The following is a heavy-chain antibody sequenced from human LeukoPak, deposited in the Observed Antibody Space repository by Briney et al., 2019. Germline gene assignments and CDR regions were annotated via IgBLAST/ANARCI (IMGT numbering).Heavy chain of an antibody. D-gene: IGHD6-19*01. CDR1: GLTFSDYY. V-gene: IGHV3-11*01. CDR3: ARTQQSLVSGFDP. J-gene: IGHJ5*02. Sequence: GGSLRLSCATSGLTFSDYYMSWIRQAPGKGLEWISYISSNGRTTYYADSVKGRFTISRDNARKSVYLQMTSLRAEDTAIYYCARTQQSLVSGFDPWGQGTLVTVSS. CDR2: ISSNGRTT.